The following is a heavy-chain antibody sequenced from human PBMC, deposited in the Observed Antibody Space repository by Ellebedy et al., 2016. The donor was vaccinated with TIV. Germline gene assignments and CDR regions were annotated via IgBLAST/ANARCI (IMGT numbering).Heavy chain of an antibody. D-gene: IGHD5-18*01. V-gene: IGHV4-39*07. CDR3: ARAVDTAIVINY. CDR1: GGSMSSSSYY. J-gene: IGHJ4*02. CDR2: IYYSGST. Sequence: SETLSLTCSVSGGSMSSSSYYWGWIRQPPGTGLEWIGSIYYSGSTYYNPSLKSRVTISLDTSKNQFSLKLSSVTAADSAVYYCARAVDTAIVINYWGQGTLVIVSS.